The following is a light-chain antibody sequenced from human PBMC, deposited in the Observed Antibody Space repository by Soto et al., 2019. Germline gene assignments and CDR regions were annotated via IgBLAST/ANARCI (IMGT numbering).Light chain of an antibody. Sequence: DIQMTQSPSTLSASVGDRVTIACRASQSISSWLAWYQQKPGKAPKLLIYAASTLQSGVPSRFSGSGSGTDFTLTISCLQPDDFATYYCQQCFWRWTFGQGTKVDIK. V-gene: IGKV1-5*01. J-gene: IGKJ1*01. CDR3: QQCFWRWT. CDR2: AAS. CDR1: QSISSW.